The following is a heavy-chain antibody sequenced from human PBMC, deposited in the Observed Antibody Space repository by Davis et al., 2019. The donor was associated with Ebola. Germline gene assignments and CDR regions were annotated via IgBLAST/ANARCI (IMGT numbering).Heavy chain of an antibody. D-gene: IGHD2-2*01. CDR1: GYTFTSYY. CDR3: ARDQDVLVPAAMPYYYYGMDV. CDR2: INPSGGST. Sequence: AASAQVSCKASGYTFTSYYMHWVRQAPGQGLEWMGIINPSGGSTSYAQKFQGRVTMTRDTSTSTVYMELSSLRSEDTAVYYCARDQDVLVPAAMPYYYYGMDVWGQGTTVTVSS. J-gene: IGHJ6*02. V-gene: IGHV1-46*01.